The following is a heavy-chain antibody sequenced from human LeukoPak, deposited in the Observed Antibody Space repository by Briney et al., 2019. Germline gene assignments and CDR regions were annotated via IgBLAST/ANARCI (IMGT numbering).Heavy chain of an antibody. J-gene: IGHJ3*01. CDR3: ARDPGLVEYYDSSGLV. D-gene: IGHD3-22*01. CDR1: GGTFSSYA. CDR2: IIPIFGTA. Sequence: VASVKVSCKASGGTFSSYAISWVRQAPGQGLEWMGGIIPIFGTANYAQKFQGRVTITADESTSTAYMELSSLRSEDTAVYYCARDPGLVEYYDSSGLVWGQGTMVTVSS. V-gene: IGHV1-69*01.